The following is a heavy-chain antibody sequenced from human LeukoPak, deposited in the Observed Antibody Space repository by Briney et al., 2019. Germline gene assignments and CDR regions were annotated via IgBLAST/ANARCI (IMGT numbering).Heavy chain of an antibody. CDR3: TGGYYYYGVDV. D-gene: IGHD3-16*01. J-gene: IGHJ6*02. CDR2: ISSSSSYI. CDR1: GFTFSSYS. V-gene: IGHV3-21*01. Sequence: GGSLRLSCAASGFTFSSYSMNWVRQAPGKGLEWVSSISSSSSYIYYADSVKGRITISRDNAKNTLYLQMNSLRAEDTAVYYCTGGYYYYGVDVWGQGTTVTVSS.